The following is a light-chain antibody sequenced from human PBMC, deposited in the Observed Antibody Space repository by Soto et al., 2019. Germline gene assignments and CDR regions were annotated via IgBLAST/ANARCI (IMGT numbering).Light chain of an antibody. CDR3: SSYAGSTNLV. CDR1: SSDVGGYDY. J-gene: IGLJ2*01. V-gene: IGLV2-8*01. CDR2: EVT. Sequence: SALTPPPSASGSPGQSVTISCTGTSSDVGGYDYVSWYQQHPGKAPKLIIYEVTKRPSGVPDRFSGSRSGNTASLTVSGLQAEDEADYHCSSYAGSTNLVFGGGTKLTVL.